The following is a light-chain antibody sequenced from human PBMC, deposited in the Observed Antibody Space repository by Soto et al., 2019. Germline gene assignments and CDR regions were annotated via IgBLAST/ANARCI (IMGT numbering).Light chain of an antibody. V-gene: IGKV1-5*03. CDR3: QQYESLPLT. Sequence: DIQMTQSPSTLSASVGDRVIITCRASQYINTWLAWYQQKPGRAPKLLIYSASSLESGVPSRFSGSGSGSEFTLTISSLQSDDFATYYCQQYESLPLTFGQGTRLEIK. J-gene: IGKJ5*01. CDR2: SAS. CDR1: QYINTW.